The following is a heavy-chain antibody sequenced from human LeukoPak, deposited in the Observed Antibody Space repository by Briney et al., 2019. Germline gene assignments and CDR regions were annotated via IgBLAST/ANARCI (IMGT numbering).Heavy chain of an antibody. V-gene: IGHV4-39*07. CDR1: GGSISSGGYY. D-gene: IGHD2-2*01. CDR2: IYRTGSA. Sequence: SQTLSLTCTVSGGSISSGGYYWGWIRQPPGKGLEWIGNIYRTGSAYYTPSLKSRVTISVDTSKNQFSLKLTSVTAADTAVYYCARDSSTYPYWGQGILVTVSS. J-gene: IGHJ4*02. CDR3: ARDSSTYPY.